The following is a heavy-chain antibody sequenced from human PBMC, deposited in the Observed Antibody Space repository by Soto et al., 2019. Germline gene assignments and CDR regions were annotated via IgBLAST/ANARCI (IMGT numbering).Heavy chain of an antibody. V-gene: IGHV4-39*01. CDR1: GGSISSDSYY. CDR2: ISYSGST. Sequence: PSETLSLTCTVSGGSISSDSYYWGWIRQSPEKGLEWIASISYSGSTYYNLTLKSRVTISVDTSKSQFSLKLSSVTAADTAVYYCARRGSSSWYGYWGQGTLVTVS. J-gene: IGHJ4*02. CDR3: ARRGSSSWYGY. D-gene: IGHD6-13*01.